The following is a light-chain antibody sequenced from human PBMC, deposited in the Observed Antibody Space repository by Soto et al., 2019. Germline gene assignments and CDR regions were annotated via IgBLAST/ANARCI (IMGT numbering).Light chain of an antibody. J-gene: IGKJ1*01. Sequence: IQMTQSPSSLSASVGDRVIITCRASQDIGSDLAWYQQKPGKAPKFLIYDASSLESGVPSRFSGSGSGTEFTLTISSLQPDDFATYYCQQYNSYSWTFGQGTKVDIK. CDR1: QDIGSD. CDR3: QQYNSYSWT. V-gene: IGKV1-13*02. CDR2: DAS.